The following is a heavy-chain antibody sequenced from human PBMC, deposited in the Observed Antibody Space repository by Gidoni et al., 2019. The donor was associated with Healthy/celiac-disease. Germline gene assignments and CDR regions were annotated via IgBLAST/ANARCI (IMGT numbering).Heavy chain of an antibody. CDR1: GGSISSYY. CDR3: ARQVLQGGYGMDV. J-gene: IGHJ6*02. D-gene: IGHD3-10*01. CDR2: IYYSGST. V-gene: IGHV4-59*01. Sequence: QVQLQESGPGLVKPSETLSLTCTVSGGSISSYYWSWIRQPPGKGLEWIGYIYYSGSTNYNPSLKSRVTISVDTSKNQFSLKLSSVTAADTAVYYCARQVLQGGYGMDVWGQGTTVTVSS.